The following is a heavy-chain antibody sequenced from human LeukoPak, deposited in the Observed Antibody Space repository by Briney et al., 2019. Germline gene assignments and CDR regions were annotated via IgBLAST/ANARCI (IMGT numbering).Heavy chain of an antibody. J-gene: IGHJ4*02. Sequence: GASVKVSCKASGYTFTNYHINWVRQASGQGLEWMTWKNPDTGDKGYARKFQDRVTITTDTSISTAYMELSSLSSEDTAVYFCARTTSMTASGYDYWGQGTLVTVSS. CDR3: ARTTSMTASGYDY. CDR1: GYTFTNYH. CDR2: KNPDTGDK. D-gene: IGHD2-21*02. V-gene: IGHV1-8*03.